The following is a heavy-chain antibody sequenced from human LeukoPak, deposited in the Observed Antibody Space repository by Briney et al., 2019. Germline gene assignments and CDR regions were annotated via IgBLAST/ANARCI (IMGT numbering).Heavy chain of an antibody. J-gene: IGHJ4*02. CDR3: ARVYYYGSGSFSFDY. Sequence: GGSLRLSCAASGFSVSSNYMSWVRQAPGKGLEWVSVIYSDGSTYYADSVNGRFTISRDYSKNTLFLQVNSLRAEDTAVYYCARVYYYGSGSFSFDYWGQGTLVTVSS. V-gene: IGHV3-66*01. D-gene: IGHD3-10*01. CDR2: IYSDGST. CDR1: GFSVSSNY.